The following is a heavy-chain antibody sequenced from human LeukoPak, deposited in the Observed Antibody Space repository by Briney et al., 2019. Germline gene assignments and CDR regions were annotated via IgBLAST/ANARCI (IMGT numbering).Heavy chain of an antibody. Sequence: ASVKVSCKASGYTFTSYGISWVRQAPGQGLEWMGWISAYNGNTNYAQKLQGRVTMTTDTSTSTAYMELRSLRSDDTAVYYCARVLASYYDFWSGYLNYWGREPWSPSPQ. CDR2: ISAYNGNT. CDR3: ARVLASYYDFWSGYLNY. V-gene: IGHV1-18*01. J-gene: IGHJ4*02. D-gene: IGHD3-3*01. CDR1: GYTFTSYG.